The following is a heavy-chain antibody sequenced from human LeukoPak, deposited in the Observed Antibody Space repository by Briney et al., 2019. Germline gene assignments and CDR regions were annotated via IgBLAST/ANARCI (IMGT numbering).Heavy chain of an antibody. Sequence: ASVKVSCKASGYTFTSYGISWVRQAPGQGLEWMGWISAYNGNTNYAQKLQGRVTMTTDTSTSTAYMELRSLRSDDTAVYYCARVYSSSWYPFHFDYWGQGTLVTVSS. V-gene: IGHV1-18*01. CDR1: GYTFTSYG. CDR2: ISAYNGNT. CDR3: ARVYSSSWYPFHFDY. D-gene: IGHD6-13*01. J-gene: IGHJ4*02.